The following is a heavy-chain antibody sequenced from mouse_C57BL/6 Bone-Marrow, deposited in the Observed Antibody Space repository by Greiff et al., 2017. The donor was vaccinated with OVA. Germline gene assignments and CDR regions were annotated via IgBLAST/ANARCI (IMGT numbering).Heavy chain of an antibody. CDR2: FHPYNDDT. D-gene: IGHD2-4*01. CDR1: GYTFTTYP. J-gene: IGHJ3*01. Sequence: VKLMESGAELVKPGASVKMSCKASGYTFTTYPIEWMKQNHGKSLEWIGNFHPYNDDTKYNEKFKGKATLTVEKSSSTVYLELSRLTSDDSAVYYCARKGLYYDYDGTGPFAYWGQGTLVTVSA. V-gene: IGHV1-47*01. CDR3: ARKGLYYDYDGTGPFAY.